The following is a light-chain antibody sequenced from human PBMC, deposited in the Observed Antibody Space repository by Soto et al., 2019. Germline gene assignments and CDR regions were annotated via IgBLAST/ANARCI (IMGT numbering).Light chain of an antibody. J-gene: IGLJ1*01. CDR2: EVS. V-gene: IGLV2-8*01. Sequence: QSVLTQPRSVSGSPGQSATISCTGTANDVGGHNYVSWYQQHPGEAPKLIIYEVSKRPSGVPDRFSGSKSGNTASLTVSGLQAEDEADYYCSSYAGSNNFVFGTGTKVTVL. CDR3: SSYAGSNNFV. CDR1: ANDVGGHNY.